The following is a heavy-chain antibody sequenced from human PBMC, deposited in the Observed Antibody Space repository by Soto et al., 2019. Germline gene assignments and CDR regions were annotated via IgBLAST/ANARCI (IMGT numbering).Heavy chain of an antibody. J-gene: IGHJ5*02. Sequence: ASVKVSCKASGYIFTSYAIHWVRQAPGQRLEWMGWINAGNGNTKYSQKFQGRVTITRDTSASTAYMELSSLRSEDTAVYYCARGPRRNWCGPWGRETLVTVSS. CDR3: ARGPRRNWCGP. V-gene: IGHV1-3*01. CDR2: INAGNGNT. CDR1: GYIFTSYA.